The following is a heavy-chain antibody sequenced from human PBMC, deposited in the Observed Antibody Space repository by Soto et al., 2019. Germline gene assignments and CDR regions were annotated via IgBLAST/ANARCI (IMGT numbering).Heavy chain of an antibody. CDR1: GFTFSSYS. V-gene: IGHV3-21*01. D-gene: IGHD5-12*01. Sequence: PGGSLRLSCAASGFTFSSYSMNWVRQAPGKGLEWVSSISSSSSYIYYADSVKGRFTISRDNAKNSLYLQMNSLRAEDTAVYYCARDFEVATDTFSYYYGMDVWGQGTTVTVSS. CDR3: ARDFEVATDTFSYYYGMDV. CDR2: ISSSSSYI. J-gene: IGHJ6*02.